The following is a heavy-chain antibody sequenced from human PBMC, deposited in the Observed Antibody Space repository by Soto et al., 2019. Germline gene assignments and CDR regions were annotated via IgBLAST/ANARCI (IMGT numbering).Heavy chain of an antibody. Sequence: QVQLVESGGGVVQPGRSLRLSCVGSGFSFSNNGMHWVRQTPGKGLDWVAFMSYDGSDTFYADSVKGRFTISRDNSKNTLFLHMSNLRAEDTAMYYCTIVRVADSALDHWGQGTLVTVSS. CDR3: TIVRVADSALDH. J-gene: IGHJ4*02. V-gene: IGHV3-30*03. CDR1: GFSFSNNG. CDR2: MSYDGSDT. D-gene: IGHD3-10*02.